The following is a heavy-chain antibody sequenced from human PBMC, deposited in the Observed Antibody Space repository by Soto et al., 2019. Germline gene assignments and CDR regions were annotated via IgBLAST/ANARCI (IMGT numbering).Heavy chain of an antibody. J-gene: IGHJ6*03. Sequence: ASVKVSCKASGYTFTSYGISCVRQATGQGLEWMGWMNPNSGNTGYAQKFQGRVTMTRNTSISTAYMELSSLRSEDTAVYYCARVQYSYGSWYYYYMDVWGKGTTVTVSS. V-gene: IGHV1-8*02. CDR2: MNPNSGNT. CDR3: ARVQYSYGSWYYYYMDV. CDR1: GYTFTSYG. D-gene: IGHD5-18*01.